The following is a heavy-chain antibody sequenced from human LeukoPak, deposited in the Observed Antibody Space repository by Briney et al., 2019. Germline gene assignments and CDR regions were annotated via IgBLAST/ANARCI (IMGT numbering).Heavy chain of an antibody. CDR1: VGSLSSSIYY. CDR2: IFYSGST. V-gene: IGHV4-39*01. D-gene: IGHD3-10*01. J-gene: IGHJ5*02. CDR3: ARHRGGSWFDP. Sequence: PETLSLTRTVSVGSLSSSIYYWGWIRQPPGKGLEWIGSIFYSGSTYYNTSLKSRVTISVDTSKNQFSLKLGSVTAADTAVYYCARHRGGSWFDPWGQGTLVTVSS.